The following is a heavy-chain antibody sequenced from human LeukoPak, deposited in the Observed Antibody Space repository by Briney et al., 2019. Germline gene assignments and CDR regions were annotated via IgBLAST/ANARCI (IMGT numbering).Heavy chain of an antibody. CDR3: AKDRSIGTYYTFDY. CDR2: VSGSGGIT. V-gene: IGHV3-23*01. J-gene: IGHJ4*02. D-gene: IGHD1-26*01. Sequence: GGSLRLSCAASGFTFSDYAMNWVRQAPGGGREWVSAVSGSGGITYYANSVKGRFTIYRDNSKNTLYLQMSSLRAEDTAVYYCAKDRSIGTYYTFDYWGQGTLVIVSS. CDR1: GFTFSDYA.